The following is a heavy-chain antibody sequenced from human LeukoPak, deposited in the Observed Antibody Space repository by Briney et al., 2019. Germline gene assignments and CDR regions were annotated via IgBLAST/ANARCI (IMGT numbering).Heavy chain of an antibody. CDR1: AFTCSSYW. J-gene: IGHJ4*02. Sequence: GGSLRLSCAASAFTCSSYWMSWVRHAPGKGLEWVANIKQDGSEKYYVDSVKRRFTISRDNAKNSLYLQMNSLRAEDTAVYYCANDVDTAMVHDYWGQGTLVTVSS. CDR2: IKQDGSEK. V-gene: IGHV3-7*01. CDR3: ANDVDTAMVHDY. D-gene: IGHD5-18*01.